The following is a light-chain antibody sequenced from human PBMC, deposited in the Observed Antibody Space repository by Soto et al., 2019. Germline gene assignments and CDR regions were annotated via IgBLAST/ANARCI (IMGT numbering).Light chain of an antibody. Sequence: EIEMTQSPATLSVSPGERATLSCRASPSDGSNLAWYQQKPGQAPRLLIYDASTRATGIPARISGSGSWTDFTLTISSLLSEDFAVYYCQQYYIWPPWTFGRGTKVDIK. CDR1: PSDGSN. CDR3: QQYYIWPPWT. CDR2: DAS. V-gene: IGKV3-15*01. J-gene: IGKJ1*01.